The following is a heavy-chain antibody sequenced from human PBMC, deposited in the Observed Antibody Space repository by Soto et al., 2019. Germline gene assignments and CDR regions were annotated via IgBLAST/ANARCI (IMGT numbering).Heavy chain of an antibody. D-gene: IGHD3-10*01. CDR1: GFTLSNYW. CDR3: AMSATARGGVDV. V-gene: IGHV3-7*03. Sequence: EVQLVESGGGLVQPGGSLRLSCAASGFTLSNYWMSWVRQAPGKGLEWVANINPDGGEKYYVDSVMGRFTISRDNPKNSLYVEMNSLRPEDTAVYYCAMSATARGGVDVWGQGTTVTVSS. J-gene: IGHJ6*02. CDR2: INPDGGEK.